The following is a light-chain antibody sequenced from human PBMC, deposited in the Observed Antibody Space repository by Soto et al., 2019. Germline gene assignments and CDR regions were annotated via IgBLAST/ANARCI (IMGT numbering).Light chain of an antibody. Sequence: QSALTQPASVSGSPGQSITISCTGTSSDVGSYKYVSWYQQHPGKAPKLIIYEVSNRPSGVSNRFSASKSANTASLTISGLQAEDEADYYCSSYTTSSTLVFGGGTQLTVL. CDR1: SSDVGSYKY. V-gene: IGLV2-14*01. J-gene: IGLJ7*01. CDR3: SSYTTSSTLV. CDR2: EVS.